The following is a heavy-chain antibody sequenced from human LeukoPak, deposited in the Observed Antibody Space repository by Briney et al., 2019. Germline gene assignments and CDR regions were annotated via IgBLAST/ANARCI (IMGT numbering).Heavy chain of an antibody. CDR1: GYSFTSYW. CDR3: ARSLSMVGVGSWFDP. CDR2: IYPGDSDT. D-gene: IGHD1-26*01. Sequence: GESLKISCKGSGYSFTSYWIVWVRQMPGKGLEWMGIIYPGDSDTRYSPSFQGQVTISADKSITTAYLQWSSLKASDTAMYYCARSLSMVGVGSWFDPWGQGTLVTVSS. V-gene: IGHV5-51*01. J-gene: IGHJ5*02.